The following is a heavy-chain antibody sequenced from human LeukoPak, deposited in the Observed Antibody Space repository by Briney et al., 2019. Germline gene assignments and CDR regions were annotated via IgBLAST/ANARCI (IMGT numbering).Heavy chain of an antibody. D-gene: IGHD2-15*01. V-gene: IGHV4-38-2*01. CDR2: IYHSGST. CDR3: ARAAGYCSGGSCYSRDNWFDP. CDR1: GYSISSGYY. J-gene: IGHJ5*02. Sequence: SETLSPTCAVSGYSISSGYYWGWIRQPPGKGLEWIGSIYHSGSTYYNPSLKSRVTISVDTSKNQFSLKLSSVTAADTAVYYCARAAGYCSGGSCYSRDNWFDPWGQGTLVTVSS.